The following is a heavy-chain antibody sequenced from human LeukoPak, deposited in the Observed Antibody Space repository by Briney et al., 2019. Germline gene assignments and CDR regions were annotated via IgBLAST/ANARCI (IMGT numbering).Heavy chain of an antibody. D-gene: IGHD1/OR15-1a*01. CDR3: ARGGVEQGNRIYLDS. CDR1: GFALSSYA. Sequence: PGRSLRLSCAASGFALSSYAVLWVRHAPGKWLEWVTWSSHDGANTYSADFVMGRLTVSRDNAKNTLYLQMNSLTIDDTAVYYCARGGVEQGNRIYLDSWGQGTLVTVSS. V-gene: IGHV3-30-3*01. J-gene: IGHJ4*02. CDR2: SSHDGANT.